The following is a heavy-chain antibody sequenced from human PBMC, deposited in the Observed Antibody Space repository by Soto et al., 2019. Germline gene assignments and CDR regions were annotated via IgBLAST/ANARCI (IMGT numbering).Heavy chain of an antibody. Sequence: PGGSLSLSCAASGFTFSSYWVHWVRQTPGKGLVWVSRINSDGSSTYYADSVTGRFTISRDNAKNTLYLQMNSLRAEDTAVYYCARGGLYFDSWGQGTLVTVSS. CDR1: GFTFSSYW. J-gene: IGHJ4*02. CDR2: INSDGSST. CDR3: ARGGLYFDS. V-gene: IGHV3-74*01.